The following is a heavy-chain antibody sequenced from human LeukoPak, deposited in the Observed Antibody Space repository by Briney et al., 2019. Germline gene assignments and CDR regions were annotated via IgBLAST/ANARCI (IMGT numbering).Heavy chain of an antibody. Sequence: PGGSLRRSCAASGFTCSSYWMSWVRQAPGKGLEWVAKLKQDGSEKHYVDSVKGRFTSSRDNAKNSLYLQMNSLRAEDTAVYYCARTGTTFDYWGQGTLVTVSS. D-gene: IGHD1-7*01. J-gene: IGHJ4*02. CDR2: LKQDGSEK. V-gene: IGHV3-7*01. CDR3: ARTGTTFDY. CDR1: GFTCSSYW.